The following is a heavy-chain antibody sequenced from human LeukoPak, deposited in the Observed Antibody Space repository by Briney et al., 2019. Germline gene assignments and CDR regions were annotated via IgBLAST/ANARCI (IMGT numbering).Heavy chain of an antibody. CDR2: IKQDGSEI. D-gene: IGHD3-16*01. Sequence: PGGSLRLSCAASGFTFSYYWMTWVRQAPGKGLEWVANIKQDGSEIYYVDSVKGRFTISRDNAKNSLYLQMNSLRAEDTAVYYCASSSGSYDYIWRSYNYGDFDYWGQGTLVTVSS. CDR1: GFTFSYYW. V-gene: IGHV3-7*01. J-gene: IGHJ4*02. CDR3: ASSSGSYDYIWRSYNYGDFDY.